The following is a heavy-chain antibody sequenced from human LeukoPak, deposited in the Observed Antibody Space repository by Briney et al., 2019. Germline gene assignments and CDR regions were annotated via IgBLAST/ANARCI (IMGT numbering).Heavy chain of an antibody. CDR2: INPNSGGI. Sequence: SVKVSCKAFGYTFGGYYIHWVRQAPGRGLEWMGWINPNSGGINYAQEFQGRVTMTRDTSISTAYMDLTRLRSDDTAVYYCARDQATVTTPWVDFWGQGSLVPVSS. CDR3: ARDQATVTTPWVDF. J-gene: IGHJ4*02. CDR1: GYTFGGYY. V-gene: IGHV1-2*02. D-gene: IGHD4-17*01.